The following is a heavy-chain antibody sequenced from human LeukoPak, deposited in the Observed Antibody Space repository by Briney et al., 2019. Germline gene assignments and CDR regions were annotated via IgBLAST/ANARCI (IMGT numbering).Heavy chain of an antibody. Sequence: SETLSLTCAVSGYSISSGYYWGRIRQPPGKGLEWIGSISHSGITHYNPSLKSRVTISIDTSKNQFSLKLSSVTAADTAVYYCARKYCSTTNCFAGKAFDIWGQGTMVTVSP. J-gene: IGHJ3*02. CDR3: ARKYCSTTNCFAGKAFDI. V-gene: IGHV4-38-2*01. D-gene: IGHD2-2*01. CDR1: GYSISSGYY. CDR2: ISHSGIT.